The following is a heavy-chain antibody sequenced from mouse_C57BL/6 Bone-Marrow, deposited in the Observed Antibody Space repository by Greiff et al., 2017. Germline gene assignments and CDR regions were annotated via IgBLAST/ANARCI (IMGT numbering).Heavy chain of an antibody. V-gene: IGHV1-81*01. CDR2: IYPRSGNT. J-gene: IGHJ1*03. Sequence: QVQLQQSGAELARPGASVKLSCKASGYTFTSYGISWVKQRTGQGLEWIGEIYPRSGNTYYNEKFKGKATLTADKSSSTAYMVLRSLTSEDSAVYFCGGLDLWYFDVWGTGTTVTVSS. CDR3: GGLDLWYFDV. CDR1: GYTFTSYG.